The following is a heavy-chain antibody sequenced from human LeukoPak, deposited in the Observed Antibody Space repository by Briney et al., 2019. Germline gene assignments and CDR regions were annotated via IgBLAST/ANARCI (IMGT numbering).Heavy chain of an antibody. CDR3: AKDPGGRNGYTY. CDR2: IRYDGSNK. Sequence: GGPLRLSCAASGFTFSSYGMHWIRQAPGKGLEWVAFIRYDGSNKYYEDSVKGRFTISRDNSKNMLYLQMNSLRAEDTAVYYCAKDPGGRNGYTYWGQGTLVTVSS. CDR1: GFTFSSYG. D-gene: IGHD1-26*01. J-gene: IGHJ4*02. V-gene: IGHV3-30*02.